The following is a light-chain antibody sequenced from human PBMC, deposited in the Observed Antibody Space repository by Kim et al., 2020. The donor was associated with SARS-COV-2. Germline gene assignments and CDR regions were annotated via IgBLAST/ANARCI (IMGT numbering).Light chain of an antibody. Sequence: LSPRERATLPGRASQSVSSSYLAWYQQKPGQAPRLLIYGASSRATGIPDRFSGSGSGTDFTLTISRLEPEDFAVYYCQQYGSSLYTFGQGTKLEI. CDR3: QQYGSSLYT. J-gene: IGKJ2*01. V-gene: IGKV3-20*01. CDR1: QSVSSSY. CDR2: GAS.